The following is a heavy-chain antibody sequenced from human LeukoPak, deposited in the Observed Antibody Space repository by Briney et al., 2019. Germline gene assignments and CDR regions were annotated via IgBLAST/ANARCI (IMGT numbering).Heavy chain of an antibody. Sequence: PGGSLRLSCVASGFSFGSYWMAWVRQAPGKGLDWVANMKHDGIEKYHVDSVKGRFTISRDNTKNSLYLHMSSLRVEDTAVYYCAREGREGYNYPALDFWGQGILVTVSS. CDR1: GFSFGSYW. V-gene: IGHV3-7*05. CDR3: AREGREGYNYPALDF. J-gene: IGHJ4*02. D-gene: IGHD5-24*01. CDR2: MKHDGIEK.